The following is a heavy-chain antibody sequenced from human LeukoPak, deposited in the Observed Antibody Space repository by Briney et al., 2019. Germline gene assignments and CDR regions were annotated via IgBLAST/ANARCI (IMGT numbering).Heavy chain of an antibody. D-gene: IGHD4-17*01. CDR3: ARSPEDDSGDIKEFDY. J-gene: IGHJ4*02. CDR2: IIPIFGMA. V-gene: IGHV1-69*01. CDR1: GGSFSSHG. Sequence: ASVKVSCKASGGSFSSHGISWVRQAPGQGLEWMGGIIPIFGMANYAQKFQGRATITADESTSTAYMGLSSLRSEDTAVYYCARSPEDDSGDIKEFDYWGQGTLVTVSS.